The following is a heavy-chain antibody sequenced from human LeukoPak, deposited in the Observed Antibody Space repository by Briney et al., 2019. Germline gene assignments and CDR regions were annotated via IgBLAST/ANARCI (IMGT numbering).Heavy chain of an antibody. CDR1: GFTFSSFA. Sequence: GGSLRLSCAASGFTFSSFAMHWVRQAPGKGLEWVAVISYDGSNKYYADSVKGRFTISRDNSKNTLYLQMNSLRAEDTAVYYCAREKGGSYHPFDYWGQGTLVTVSS. J-gene: IGHJ4*02. CDR2: ISYDGSNK. D-gene: IGHD1-26*01. V-gene: IGHV3-30*03. CDR3: AREKGGSYHPFDY.